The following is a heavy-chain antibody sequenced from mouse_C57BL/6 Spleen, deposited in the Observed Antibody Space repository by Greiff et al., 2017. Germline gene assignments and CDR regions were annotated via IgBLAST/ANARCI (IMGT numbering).Heavy chain of an antibody. CDR3: AITGDVAN. V-gene: IGHV1-81*01. CDR1: GYTFTSYG. CDR2: IYPRSGNT. Sequence: QVQLKESGAELARPGASVKLSCKASGYTFTSYGISWVKQRTGQGLEWIGEIYPRSGNTYYNEKFKGKATLTADKSSSTAYMELRSLTSEDSAVYFWAITGDVANWGQGTLVTVSA. D-gene: IGHD4-1*01. J-gene: IGHJ3*01.